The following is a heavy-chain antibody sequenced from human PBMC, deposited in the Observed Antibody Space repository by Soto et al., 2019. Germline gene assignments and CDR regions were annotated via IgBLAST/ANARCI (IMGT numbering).Heavy chain of an antibody. J-gene: IGHJ4*02. Sequence: QVQLVESGGGVVQPGRSLRLSCAASGFIFSDYAMHWVRQAPGKGLEWVAVISYGGDNKYYADSVRGRFAISRDNLKNTLDLQMNSLNPADTAVYHCAKARHSTSWYRLEADFWGQGTLVTVSS. V-gene: IGHV3-30*09. CDR3: AKARHSTSWYRLEADF. CDR2: ISYGGDNK. CDR1: GFIFSDYA. D-gene: IGHD6-13*01.